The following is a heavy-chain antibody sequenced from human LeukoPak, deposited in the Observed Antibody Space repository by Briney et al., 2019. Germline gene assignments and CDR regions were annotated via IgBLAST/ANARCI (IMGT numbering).Heavy chain of an antibody. D-gene: IGHD3-16*01. Sequence: PSETLSLTCTVSGGSISGYYWSWIRQPPGKGLEWIGEINHSGSTNYNPSLKSRVTISVDTSKNQFSLKLSSVTAADTAVYYCARVRGDSQTFDYWGQGTLVTVSS. CDR3: ARVRGDSQTFDY. CDR2: INHSGST. J-gene: IGHJ4*02. V-gene: IGHV4-34*01. CDR1: GGSISGYY.